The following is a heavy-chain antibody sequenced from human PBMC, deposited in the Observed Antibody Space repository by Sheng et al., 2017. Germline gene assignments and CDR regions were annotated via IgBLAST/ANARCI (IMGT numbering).Heavy chain of an antibody. CDR2: IGSSSSYI. CDR1: GFTFSSYS. Sequence: EVQLVESGGGLVKPGGSLRLSCAASGFTFSSYSMNWVRQAPGKGLEWVSSIGSSSSYIYYADSVKGRFTISRDNAKNSLYLQMNSLRAEDTAVYYCARGGAKWELPLKNWFDPWGQGTLVTVSS. J-gene: IGHJ5*02. CDR3: ARGGAKWELPLKNWFDP. D-gene: IGHD1-26*01. V-gene: IGHV3-21*01.